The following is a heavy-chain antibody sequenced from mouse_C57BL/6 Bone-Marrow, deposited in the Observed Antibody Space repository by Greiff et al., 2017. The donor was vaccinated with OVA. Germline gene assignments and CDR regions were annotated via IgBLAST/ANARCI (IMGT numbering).Heavy chain of an antibody. CDR2: ISYDGSN. CDR3: ARVDGSPYAMDY. D-gene: IGHD1-1*01. V-gene: IGHV3-6*01. CDR1: GYSITSGYY. J-gene: IGHJ4*01. Sequence: EVKLVESGPGLVKPSQSLSLTCSVTGYSITSGYYWNWIRQFPGNKLEWMGYISYDGSNNYNPSLKNRISITRDTSKNQFFLKLNSVTTEDTATYYCARVDGSPYAMDYWGQGTSVTVSS.